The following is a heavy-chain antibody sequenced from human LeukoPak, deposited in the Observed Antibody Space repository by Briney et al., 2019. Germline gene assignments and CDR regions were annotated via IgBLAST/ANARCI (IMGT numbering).Heavy chain of an antibody. J-gene: IGHJ4*02. V-gene: IGHV4-59*11. CDR1: GGSINSHY. CDR2: IYSSGST. CDR3: ARAGYGSGYDDHFAY. Sequence: PLETLSLTCSVSGGSINSHYWSWIRQSPGKGLEWIGYIYSSGSTNYNPSFKSRVTISVDTSKNQFSLKLTSVTAADTAVYYCARAGYGSGYDDHFAYWGQGIVVTVSS. D-gene: IGHD5-18*01.